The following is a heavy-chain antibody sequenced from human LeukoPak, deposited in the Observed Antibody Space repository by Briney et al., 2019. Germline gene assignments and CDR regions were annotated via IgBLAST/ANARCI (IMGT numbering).Heavy chain of an antibody. J-gene: IGHJ4*02. CDR2: ISWNSGSI. CDR3: AKDGTFSSSWYDY. V-gene: IGHV3-9*01. D-gene: IGHD6-13*01. CDR1: GFTFDDYA. Sequence: GGSLRLSCAASGFTFDDYAMHWVRQAPGKGLEWVSGISWNSGSIGYADSVKGRFIISRDNAKNSLYLQMNSLRAEDTALYYCAKDGTFSSSWYDYWGQGTLVTVSS.